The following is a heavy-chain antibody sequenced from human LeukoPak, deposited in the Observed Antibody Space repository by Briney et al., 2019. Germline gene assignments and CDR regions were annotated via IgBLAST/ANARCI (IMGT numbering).Heavy chain of an antibody. D-gene: IGHD3-10*01. CDR2: ISGSGGST. Sequence: GGSLRLSCAASGFTFSSYAMSWVRQAPGKGLEWVSAISGSGGSTYYADSVKGRFTISRDNSKNTLYLQMNSLRAEDTAVYYCAKDQELWFEPIYYYYGMDVWDQGTTVTVSS. J-gene: IGHJ6*02. CDR3: AKDQELWFEPIYYYYGMDV. V-gene: IGHV3-23*01. CDR1: GFTFSSYA.